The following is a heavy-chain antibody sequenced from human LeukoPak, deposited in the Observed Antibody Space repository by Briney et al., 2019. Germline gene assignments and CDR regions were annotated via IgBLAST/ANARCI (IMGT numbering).Heavy chain of an antibody. Sequence: GGSLRLSCAVSGFTLCRYWMQWVRHARGQGRVCVSCFNSDGSSTSYAYSLKGRFTIARDNAKSTQYLQMNSLRAEDTAVYYCATPTYYYDGSGYYCLAFDIWGQGTMVTVSS. V-gene: IGHV3-74*01. D-gene: IGHD3-22*01. CDR2: FNSDGSST. CDR1: GFTLCRYW. J-gene: IGHJ3*02. CDR3: ATPTYYYDGSGYYCLAFDI.